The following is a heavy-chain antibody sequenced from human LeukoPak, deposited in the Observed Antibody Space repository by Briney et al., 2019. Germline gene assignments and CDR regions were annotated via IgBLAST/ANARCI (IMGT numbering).Heavy chain of an antibody. J-gene: IGHJ5*02. CDR2: MNPYSGNT. D-gene: IGHD2-15*01. CDR1: GYIFGSYD. Sequence: ASVKFSCKASGYIFGSYDINWVRQATGQGLEWMGWMNPYSGNTGYAQKYHGRVTFTTNTSISTVYMELSSLRSEDTAVYYCARGYCSGGSCSNWFDPWGQGTLVTVSS. CDR3: ARGYCSGGSCSNWFDP. V-gene: IGHV1-8*03.